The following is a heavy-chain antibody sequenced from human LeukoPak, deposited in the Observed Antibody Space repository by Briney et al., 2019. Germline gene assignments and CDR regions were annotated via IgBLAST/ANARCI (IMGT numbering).Heavy chain of an antibody. CDR2: INPSGGST. D-gene: IGHD3-3*01. J-gene: IGHJ4*02. CDR1: GYTFTSYY. Sequence: ASVKVSCKASGYTFTSYYMHWVRQAPGQGLEWMGIINPSGGSTSYAQKFQGRVTMTRDTSTSTVYMGLSSLRSEDTAVYYCARALIFGVVFDYWGQGTLVTVSS. CDR3: ARALIFGVVFDY. V-gene: IGHV1-46*01.